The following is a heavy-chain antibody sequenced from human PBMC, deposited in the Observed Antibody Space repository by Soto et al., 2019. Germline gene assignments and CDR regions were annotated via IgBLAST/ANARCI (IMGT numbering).Heavy chain of an antibody. Sequence: GGSLRLSCAASRFTFSSYSMNWVRQAPGKGLEWVSYISSSSSTIYYADSVKGRFTISRDNAKNSLYLQMNSLRAEDTAVYYCARDGRRSSSWYYYYGMDVWGQGTTVTVSS. J-gene: IGHJ6*02. V-gene: IGHV3-48*01. D-gene: IGHD6-13*01. CDR2: ISSSSSTI. CDR3: ARDGRRSSSWYYYYGMDV. CDR1: RFTFSSYS.